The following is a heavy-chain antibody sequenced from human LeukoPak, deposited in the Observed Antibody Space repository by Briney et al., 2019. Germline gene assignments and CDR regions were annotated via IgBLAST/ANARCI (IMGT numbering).Heavy chain of an antibody. CDR3: AKASWISTADAVL. CDR1: GFTFSSYA. J-gene: IGHJ4*02. V-gene: IGHV3-23*01. Sequence: GGSLRLSCVASGFTFSSYAMSWVRETPARGLEWVSSLRGNGDAFYADSVKGRFTLSRDESRNTVYLQLNKLRVEDTAIYYCAKASWISTADAVLWGQGTVVTVSS. D-gene: IGHD2-2*03. CDR2: LRGNGDA.